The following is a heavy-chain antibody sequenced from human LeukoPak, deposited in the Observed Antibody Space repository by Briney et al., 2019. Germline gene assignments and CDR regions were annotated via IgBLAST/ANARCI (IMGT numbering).Heavy chain of an antibody. D-gene: IGHD6-19*01. CDR3: ARHGLEQWLTPVNWFDP. V-gene: IGHV4-39*01. CDR2: IYYSGST. J-gene: IGHJ5*02. CDR1: GGSISSSSYY. Sequence: PSETLSLTCTVSGGSISSSSYYWGWLRPPPGTGLEWLGSIYYSGSTYYNPPPKSRVTISVDTSKNQFSLKLSSVTAADTAVYYCARHGLEQWLTPVNWFDPWGQGTLVTVSS.